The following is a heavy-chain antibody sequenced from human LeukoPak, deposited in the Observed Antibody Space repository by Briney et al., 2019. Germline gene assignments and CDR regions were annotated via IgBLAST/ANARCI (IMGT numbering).Heavy chain of an antibody. V-gene: IGHV3-21*01. CDR2: ISSSSSYI. J-gene: IGHJ5*02. CDR3: ARAHSSSTNWFDP. Sequence: GGSLRLSCAASGFTFSNAWMSWVRQAPGKGLEWVSSISSSSSYIYYADSVKGRFTVSRDNAKNSLYLQMNSLRAEDTAVYYCARAHSSSTNWFDPWGQGTLVTVSS. CDR1: GFTFSNAW. D-gene: IGHD6-13*01.